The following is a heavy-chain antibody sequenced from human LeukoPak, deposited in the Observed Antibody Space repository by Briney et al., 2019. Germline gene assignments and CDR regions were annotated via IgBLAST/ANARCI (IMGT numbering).Heavy chain of an antibody. D-gene: IGHD1-14*01. V-gene: IGHV4-31*03. CDR2: IYYSGST. Sequence: SETLSLTCTVSGGSISSGGYYWSWTRHHPGKGLEWIGYIYYSGSTYYNPSLKSRVTISVDTSKNQFSLKLSSVTAADTAVYYCARSPTPLNHFDYWGQGTLVTVSS. J-gene: IGHJ4*02. CDR1: GGSISSGGYY. CDR3: ARSPTPLNHFDY.